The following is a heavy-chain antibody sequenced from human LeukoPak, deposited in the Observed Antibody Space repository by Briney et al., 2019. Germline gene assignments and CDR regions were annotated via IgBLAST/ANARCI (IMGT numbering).Heavy chain of an antibody. J-gene: IGHJ3*02. CDR2: IYYSGSI. D-gene: IGHD4-17*01. V-gene: IGHV4-28*05. CDR3: ARKATTGPTKAAFDI. Sequence: SETLSLTCTVSGYSIRSSNYWAWIRQPPGKGLEWIGHIYYSGSIYYNPSLKSRVTMSVDTSKNQFSLKLSSVTAVDTAVYYCARKATTGPTKAAFDIWGQGTMVTVSS. CDR1: GYSIRSSNY.